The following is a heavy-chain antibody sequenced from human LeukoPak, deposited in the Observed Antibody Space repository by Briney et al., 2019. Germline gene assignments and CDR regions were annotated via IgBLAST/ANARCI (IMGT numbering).Heavy chain of an antibody. CDR3: AREAVAGRDYYYYGMDV. CDR1: GFTFSSYG. V-gene: IGHV3-33*01. J-gene: IGHJ6*02. CDR2: IWYDGSNK. D-gene: IGHD6-19*01. Sequence: GRSLRLSCAASGFTFSSYGMHWVRQAPGKGLEWVAVIWYDGSNKYYADSVKGRFTISRDNSKNTLYLQMNSLRAEDTAVYYCAREAVAGRDYYYYGMDVWGQGTTVTVSS.